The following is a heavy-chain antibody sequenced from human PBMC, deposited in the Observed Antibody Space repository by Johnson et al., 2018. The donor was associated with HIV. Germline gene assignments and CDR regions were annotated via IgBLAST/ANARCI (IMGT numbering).Heavy chain of an antibody. CDR1: GFTVSSNY. CDR3: AREAGAFDI. J-gene: IGHJ3*02. V-gene: IGHV3-53*01. Sequence: EVQLVESGGGLVQPGGSLRLSCAASGFTVSSNYMSWVRQAPGKGLAWVSVIYSGGRTYYPGSVKGRFTISRENAKNSLYLQMNTLRAEDTAVYYCAREAGAFDIWGQGTTVTVSP. CDR2: IYSGGRT.